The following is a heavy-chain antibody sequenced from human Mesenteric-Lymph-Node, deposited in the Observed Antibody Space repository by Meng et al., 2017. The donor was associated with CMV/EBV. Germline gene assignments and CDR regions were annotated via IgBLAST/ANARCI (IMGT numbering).Heavy chain of an antibody. CDR1: GFTFSSYS. V-gene: IGHV3-21*01. CDR3: ARGGGYSYGSF. J-gene: IGHJ4*02. CDR2: ISSSSSYI. D-gene: IGHD5-18*01. Sequence: GESLKISCAASGFTFSSYSMNWVRQAPGEGLEWVSSISSSSSYIYYADSVKGRFTISRDNAKNSLYLQMNSLRAEDTAVYYCARGGGYSYGSFWGQGTLVTVSS.